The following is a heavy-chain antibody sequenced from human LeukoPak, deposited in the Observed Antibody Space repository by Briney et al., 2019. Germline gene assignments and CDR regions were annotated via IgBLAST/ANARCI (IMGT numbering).Heavy chain of an antibody. CDR1: GGSISSSSSY. D-gene: IGHD3-16*01. J-gene: IGHJ4*02. Sequence: PSETLSLTCTVSGGSISSSSSYWAWIRQPPGKGLEWIGSTYYTGSTYRNPSLKSRFTISVDTSKNQFSLKLSSVTAADTAVYYCASPGWGGGPYYFDYWGQGTLVTVSS. V-gene: IGHV4-39*01. CDR2: TYYTGST. CDR3: ASPGWGGGPYYFDY.